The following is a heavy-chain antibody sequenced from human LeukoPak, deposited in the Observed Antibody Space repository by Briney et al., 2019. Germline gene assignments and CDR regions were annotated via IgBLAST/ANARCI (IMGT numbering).Heavy chain of an antibody. Sequence: GGSLRLSCVTSGFIFSDYYMSWIRQAPGKGLEWISYISPSSSFANYADSIKGRFTTSRDNAKNSLFLHMNSLGAEDTAMYYCARDDSSGSHFDSWGQGTLVTVSS. V-gene: IGHV3-11*05. D-gene: IGHD3-22*01. J-gene: IGHJ4*02. CDR2: ISPSSSFA. CDR1: GFIFSDYY. CDR3: ARDDSSGSHFDS.